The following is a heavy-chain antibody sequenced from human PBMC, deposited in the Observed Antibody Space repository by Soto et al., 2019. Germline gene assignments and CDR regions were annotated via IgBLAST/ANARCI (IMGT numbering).Heavy chain of an antibody. Sequence: SETLSLTCAVSGGSISSSNWWSWVRQPPGKGLEWIGEIYHSGSTNYNPSLKSRVTISVDKSKNQFSLKLSSVTAADTAVYYCARVWMVRGAIGDYYYGMDVWGQGTTVTVSS. D-gene: IGHD3-10*01. CDR1: GGSISSSNW. J-gene: IGHJ6*02. V-gene: IGHV4-4*02. CDR3: ARVWMVRGAIGDYYYGMDV. CDR2: IYHSGST.